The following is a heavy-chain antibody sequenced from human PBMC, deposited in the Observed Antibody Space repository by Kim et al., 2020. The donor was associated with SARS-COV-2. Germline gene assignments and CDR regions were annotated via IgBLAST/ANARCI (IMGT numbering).Heavy chain of an antibody. CDR1: GFTFSSYA. D-gene: IGHD6-13*01. CDR2: ISGSGGST. J-gene: IGHJ6*02. CDR3: ARCLYSRDRNYYYYYGMDV. Sequence: GGSLRLSCAASGFTFSSYAMSWVRQAPGKGLEWVSAISGSGGSTYYADSVKGRFTISRDNSKNTLYLQMNSLRAEDTAVYYCARCLYSRDRNYYYYYGMDVWGQGTTVTVSS. V-gene: IGHV3-23*01.